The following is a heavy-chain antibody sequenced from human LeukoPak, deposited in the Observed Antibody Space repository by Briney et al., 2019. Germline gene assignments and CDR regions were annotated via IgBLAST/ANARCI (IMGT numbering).Heavy chain of an antibody. J-gene: IGHJ4*02. V-gene: IGHV4-34*01. D-gene: IGHD6-13*01. CDR3: ARKPQQLPRYYFDY. CDR2: INHSGST. CDR1: GGSFSGDY. Sequence: SETLSLTCAVYGGSFSGDYWSWIRQPPGKGLEWIGEINHSGSTNYNPSLKSRVTISVDTSKNQFSLKLSSVTAADTAVYYCARKPQQLPRYYFDYWGQGTLVTVSS.